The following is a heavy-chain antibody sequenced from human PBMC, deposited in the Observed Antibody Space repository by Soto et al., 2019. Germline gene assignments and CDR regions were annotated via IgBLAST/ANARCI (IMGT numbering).Heavy chain of an antibody. CDR3: ARRVAATSNFDY. D-gene: IGHD6-19*01. V-gene: IGHV4-39*01. CDR2: IYYSGTT. CDR1: GGSISSSNYY. Sequence: SETLSLTCIVSGGSISSSNYYWVWIRHPPGKGLEWIGNIYYSGTTYYNPSLKSRVTISVDSSKNQFSLKVSSVTAADTAVYYCARRVAATSNFDYWGQGTLVTVSS. J-gene: IGHJ4*02.